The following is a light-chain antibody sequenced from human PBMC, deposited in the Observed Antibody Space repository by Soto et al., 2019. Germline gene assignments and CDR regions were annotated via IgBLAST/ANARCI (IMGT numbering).Light chain of an antibody. CDR2: EVS. CDR1: SSDVDSYNR. V-gene: IGLV2-18*02. CDR3: SSYTSSSTFVV. J-gene: IGLJ2*01. Sequence: QSALTQPPSVSGSPGQSVTISCTGTSSDVDSYNRVSWYQQPPGTAPKLMIFEVSNRPSGVPDRFSGSKSGNTASLTISGLQAEDEADYYCSSYTSSSTFVVFGGGTQLTVL.